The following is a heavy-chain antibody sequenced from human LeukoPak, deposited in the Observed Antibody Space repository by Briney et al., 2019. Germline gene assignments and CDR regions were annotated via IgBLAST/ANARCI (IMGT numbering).Heavy chain of an antibody. CDR3: ARLYCSSTRCYLLLDY. CDR1: GYIFSSND. CDR2: ISPYNGKT. J-gene: IGHJ4*02. V-gene: IGHV1-18*01. D-gene: IGHD2-2*01. Sequence: ASVKVSCKASGYIFSSNDITWVRQAPGQGLEWTGWISPYNGKTSYAQKLQGRFTMTTDTSTSTAYMELRSLRSDDTAVYYCARLYCSSTRCYLLLDYWGQGTLVTVSS.